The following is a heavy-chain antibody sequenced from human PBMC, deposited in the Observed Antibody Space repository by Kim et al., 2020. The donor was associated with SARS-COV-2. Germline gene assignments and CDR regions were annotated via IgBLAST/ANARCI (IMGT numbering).Heavy chain of an antibody. CDR2: VYSDTGST. Sequence: SETLSLTCAVSGASISPYYWIWIRQLPAKGLEWIGYVYSDTGSTTYNPSLESRVTLSIDTSRKQFSLRLTSVTAADTAVYYCARNTPGTTEDSWGQGTLV. D-gene: IGHD1-1*01. CDR3: ARNTPGTTEDS. CDR1: GASISPYY. V-gene: IGHV4-59*13. J-gene: IGHJ4*02.